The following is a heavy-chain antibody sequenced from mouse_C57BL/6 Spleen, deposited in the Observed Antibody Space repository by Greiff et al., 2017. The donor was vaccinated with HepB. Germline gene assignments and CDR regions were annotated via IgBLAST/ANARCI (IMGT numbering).Heavy chain of an antibody. V-gene: IGHV1-52*01. CDR3: ARENDYDAGFAY. Sequence: VQLQQPGAELVRPGSSVKLSCKASGYTFTSYWMHWVKQRPIQGLEWIGNIDPSDSETHYNQKFKDKATLTVDKSSSTAYMQLSSLTSEDSAVYYCARENDYDAGFAYWGQGTLVTVSA. D-gene: IGHD2-4*01. J-gene: IGHJ3*01. CDR1: GYTFTSYW. CDR2: IDPSDSET.